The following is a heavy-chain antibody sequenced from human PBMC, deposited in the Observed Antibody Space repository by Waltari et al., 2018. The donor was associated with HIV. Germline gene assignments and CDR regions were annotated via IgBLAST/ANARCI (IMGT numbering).Heavy chain of an antibody. CDR2: IDGDDET. Sequence: QVTLKASGPALVDPTQTLTLTCTVSGFSLTTTKIWVSWVRQPPGKALEWLARIDGDDETFYSTSINTRLTVSRDTPKSQVVLRLTNVSPADTATYYCARIDYGMDVWGQGTTVTVSS. CDR1: GFSLTTTKIW. V-gene: IGHV2-70*04. CDR3: ARIDYGMDV. J-gene: IGHJ6*02.